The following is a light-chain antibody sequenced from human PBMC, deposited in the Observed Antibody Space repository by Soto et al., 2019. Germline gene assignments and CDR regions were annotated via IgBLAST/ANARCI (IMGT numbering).Light chain of an antibody. CDR1: QGISSY. Sequence: GGRITITSRASQGISSYLAWYQQKPGKAPKLLIYAASTLQSGVQSRFSGSRSATYVTRTSSCHQSEDVATNYGEQYSSDPGTIGLGTKVDIK. CDR2: AAS. CDR3: EQYSSDPGT. V-gene: IGKV1-8*01. J-gene: IGKJ1*01.